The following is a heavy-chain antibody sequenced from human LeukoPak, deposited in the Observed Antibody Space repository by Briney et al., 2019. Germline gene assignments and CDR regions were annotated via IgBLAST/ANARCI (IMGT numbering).Heavy chain of an antibody. V-gene: IGHV4-39*07. CDR3: ARKSVAGDDFDY. CDR1: GGSISSSSCY. CDR2: IYYSGST. J-gene: IGHJ4*02. D-gene: IGHD6-19*01. Sequence: SETLSLTCTVSGGSISSSSCYWGWIRQPPGKGLEWIGSIYYSGSTYYNPSLKSRVTISVDTSKNQFSLKLSSVTAADTAVYYCARKSVAGDDFDYWGQGTRVTVSS.